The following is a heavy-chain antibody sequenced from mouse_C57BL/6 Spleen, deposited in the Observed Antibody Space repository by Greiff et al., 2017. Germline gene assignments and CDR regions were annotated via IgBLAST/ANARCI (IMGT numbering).Heavy chain of an antibody. J-gene: IGHJ4*01. CDR2: IDPEDGDT. CDR1: GFNIKDSY. Sequence: EVQLQESGAELVKPGASVKLSCTASGFNIKDSYMHWVKQRTEPGLEWIGRIDPEDGDTKYAPKFQGKATITADTSSNSAYLQLSSLTAEDTAVYYCARYYYGSSYGAMDYWGQGTSVTVSS. V-gene: IGHV14-2*01. CDR3: ARYYYGSSYGAMDY. D-gene: IGHD1-1*01.